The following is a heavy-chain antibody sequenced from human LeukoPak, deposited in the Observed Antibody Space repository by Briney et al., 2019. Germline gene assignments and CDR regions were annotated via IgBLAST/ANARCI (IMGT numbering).Heavy chain of an antibody. Sequence: GGSLRLSCVGSGFTFSSFWMNWVRQVPGKGLEWLANIKEDGSVTTHVESVKGRFTISRDNAENVLYLQMNSLRAEDTAVYYCAREEARGGPFDHWGQGTLVTVSS. J-gene: IGHJ4*02. CDR1: GFTFSSFW. V-gene: IGHV3-7*01. D-gene: IGHD3-10*01. CDR3: AREEARGGPFDH. CDR2: IKEDGSVT.